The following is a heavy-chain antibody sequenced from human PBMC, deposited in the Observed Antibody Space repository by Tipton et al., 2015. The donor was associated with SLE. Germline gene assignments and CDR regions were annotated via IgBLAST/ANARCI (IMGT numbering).Heavy chain of an antibody. CDR3: AKDEGMASGYYYGMDV. D-gene: IGHD6-13*01. Sequence: SLRLSCAASGFTFSSYAMSWVRQAPGKGLEWVSGISWNSGSIGYADSVKGRFTISRDNRKNSLYLQMNSLRAEDTALYYCAKDEGMASGYYYGMDVWGQGTTVTVSS. V-gene: IGHV3-9*01. J-gene: IGHJ6*02. CDR2: ISWNSGSI. CDR1: GFTFSSYA.